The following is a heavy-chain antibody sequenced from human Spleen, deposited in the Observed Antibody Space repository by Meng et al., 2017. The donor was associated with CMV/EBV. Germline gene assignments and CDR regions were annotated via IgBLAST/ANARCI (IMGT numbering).Heavy chain of an antibody. CDR1: GFTFGSYW. CDR2: INGDGRIV. CDR3: AKDRSTWLESSQPDY. Sequence: SGFTFGSYWMHWVRQVPGKGLEWLSRINGDGRIVNYADSVKGRFTISRDNTKNMLFLEMYSLRVDDTALYYCAKDRSTWLESSQPDYWGQGTLVTVSS. V-gene: IGHV3-74*01. J-gene: IGHJ4*02. D-gene: IGHD3-3*01.